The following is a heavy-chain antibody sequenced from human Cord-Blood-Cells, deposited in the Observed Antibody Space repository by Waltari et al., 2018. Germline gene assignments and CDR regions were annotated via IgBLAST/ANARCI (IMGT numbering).Heavy chain of an antibody. V-gene: IGHV1-69*01. CDR1: GGTFSSYA. CDR2: IIPIFGTA. CDR3: AVVGTRIVATIRGVVDY. D-gene: IGHD5-12*01. J-gene: IGHJ4*02. Sequence: QVQLVQSGAEVKKPGSSVKVSCKAPGGTFSSYAISWVRQAPGQGLEWMGGIIPIFGTANYAQKVQGRVTITADESMSTAYMELSSLRSEDTAVYYCAVVGTRIVATIRGVVDYWGQGTLVTVSS.